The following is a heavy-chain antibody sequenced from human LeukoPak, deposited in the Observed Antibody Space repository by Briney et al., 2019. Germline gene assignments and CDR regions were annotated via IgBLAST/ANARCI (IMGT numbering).Heavy chain of an antibody. Sequence: ASVKVSCKASGYTFTGCYMHWVRQAPGQGLEWMGWINPNSGGTNYAQKFQGRVTMTRDTSISTAYMELSRLRSDDTAVYYCARDRGTYYYDSSGYYDYWGQGTLVTVSS. J-gene: IGHJ4*02. V-gene: IGHV1-2*02. CDR1: GYTFTGCY. CDR3: ARDRGTYYYDSSGYYDY. D-gene: IGHD3-22*01. CDR2: INPNSGGT.